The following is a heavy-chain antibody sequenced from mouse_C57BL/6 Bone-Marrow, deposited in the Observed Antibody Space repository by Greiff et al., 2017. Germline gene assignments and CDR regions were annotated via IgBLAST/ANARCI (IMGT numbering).Heavy chain of an antibody. CDR2: FNPNYGTT. J-gene: IGHJ1*03. CDR3: ATWIYYGNPWYFDD. D-gene: IGHD2-1*01. CDR1: GYSFTDYN. V-gene: IGHV1-39*01. Sequence: VQLQQSGPELVKPGASVKISCKASGYSFTDYNMNWVKQSYGKSLEWIGVFNPNYGTTSYNQKFKGKATLTVDQSSSTAYMQRNSLTSEDSAVYYCATWIYYGNPWYFDDWGTGTTVTVSS.